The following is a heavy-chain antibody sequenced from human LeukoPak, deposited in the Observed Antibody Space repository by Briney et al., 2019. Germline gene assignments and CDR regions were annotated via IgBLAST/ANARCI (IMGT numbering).Heavy chain of an antibody. D-gene: IGHD3-9*01. Sequence: ASVKVSCKASGYTFTGYYMHWVRQAPGQGLEWMGWINPNSGGTNYAQKFQGRVTMTRDTSISTAYMELSRLRSDDTAVYYCARVDDSESDILTGYYALWGQGTLVTVSS. CDR3: ARVDDSESDILTGYYAL. J-gene: IGHJ4*02. CDR2: INPNSGGT. CDR1: GYTFTGYY. V-gene: IGHV1-2*02.